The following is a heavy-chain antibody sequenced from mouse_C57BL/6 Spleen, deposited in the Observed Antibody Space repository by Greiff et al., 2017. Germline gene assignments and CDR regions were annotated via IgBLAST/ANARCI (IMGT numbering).Heavy chain of an antibody. CDR2: IDPSDSET. V-gene: IGHV1-52*01. CDR3: ARDYYGSKGEYYLDY. J-gene: IGHJ2*01. Sequence: QVQLQQPGAELVRPGSSVKLSCKASGYTFTSYWMHWVKQRPIQGLEWIGNIDPSDSETHYNQKFKDKATLTVDKSSSTAYMQLSSLTSEDSAVYYCARDYYGSKGEYYLDYWGQGTTLTVSS. CDR1: GYTFTSYW. D-gene: IGHD1-1*01.